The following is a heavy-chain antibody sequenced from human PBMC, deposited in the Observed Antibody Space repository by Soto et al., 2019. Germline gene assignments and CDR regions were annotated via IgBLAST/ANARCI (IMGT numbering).Heavy chain of an antibody. CDR1: GFIFNSYG. V-gene: IGHV3-33*01. Sequence: QVQQVESGGGVVQPGRSLRLSCAASGFIFNSYGMHWVRQAPGKGLEWVAIIWYDGSNKYYADSVKGRFTITRDNSENTLYLQMNSLRAEDTAVYYCARGVGSYSYYMDVWGKGTTVTVSS. CDR2: IWYDGSNK. J-gene: IGHJ6*03. CDR3: ARGVGSYSYYMDV. D-gene: IGHD2-2*01.